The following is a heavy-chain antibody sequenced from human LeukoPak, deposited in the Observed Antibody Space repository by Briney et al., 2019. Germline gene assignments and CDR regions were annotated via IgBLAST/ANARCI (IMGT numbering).Heavy chain of an antibody. J-gene: IGHJ4*02. CDR2: LSPVLA. V-gene: IGHV1-24*01. Sequence: ASVKVSCKVAGGTINNFAISWVRQAPGQGLEWMGGLSPVLATYAQKFQGRVTMTEDTSTDTAYMELSSLRSEDTAVYYCATDLQELGGFDYWGQGTLVTVSS. CDR1: GGTINNFA. CDR3: ATDLQELGGFDY. D-gene: IGHD7-27*01.